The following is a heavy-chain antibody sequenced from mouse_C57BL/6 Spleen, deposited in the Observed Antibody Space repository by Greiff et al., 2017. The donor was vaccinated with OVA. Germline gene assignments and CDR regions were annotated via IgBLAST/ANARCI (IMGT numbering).Heavy chain of an antibody. CDR3: ARFYYGSSYEYFDV. J-gene: IGHJ1*03. CDR1: GYTFTSYW. CDR2: IDPSDSYT. Sequence: QVQLQQPGAELVMPGASVKLSCKASGYTFTSYWMHWVKQRPGQGLEWIGEIDPSDSYTNYNQKFKGKSTLTVDKSSSTAYMQLSSLTSEDSAVYYCARFYYGSSYEYFDVWGTGTTVTVSS. D-gene: IGHD1-1*01. V-gene: IGHV1-69*01.